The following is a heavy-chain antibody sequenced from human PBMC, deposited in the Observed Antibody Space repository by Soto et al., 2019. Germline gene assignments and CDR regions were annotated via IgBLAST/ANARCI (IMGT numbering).Heavy chain of an antibody. CDR1: GFTFSSYA. Sequence: GSLRLSCAASGFTFSSYAMHWVRQAPGKGLEWVAVISYDGSNKYYADSVKGRFTISRDNSKNTLYLQMNSLRAEDTAVYYCAREYDSSGYGFGYWGHGTLVTVSS. CDR2: ISYDGSNK. J-gene: IGHJ4*01. D-gene: IGHD3-22*01. V-gene: IGHV3-30-3*01. CDR3: AREYDSSGYGFGY.